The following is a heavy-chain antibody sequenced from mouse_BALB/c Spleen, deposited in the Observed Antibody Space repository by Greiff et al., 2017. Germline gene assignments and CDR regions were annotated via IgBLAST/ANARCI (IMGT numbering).Heavy chain of an antibody. D-gene: IGHD3-3*01. V-gene: IGHV5-17*02. CDR3: ARRDWDY. J-gene: IGHJ2*01. CDR1: GFTFSSFG. CDR2: ISSGSSTI. Sequence: EVKLTESGGGLVQPGGSRKLSCAASGFTFSSFGMHWVRQAPEKGLEWVAYISSGSSTIYYADTVKGRFTISRDNPKNTLFLQMTSLRSEDTAMYYCARRDWDYWGQGTTLTVSS.